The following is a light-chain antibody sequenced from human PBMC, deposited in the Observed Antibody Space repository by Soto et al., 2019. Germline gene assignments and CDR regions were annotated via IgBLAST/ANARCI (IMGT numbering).Light chain of an antibody. CDR3: QQHSYWPWT. J-gene: IGKJ1*01. V-gene: IGKV3-11*01. Sequence: EIVLTQSPATLSLSPGERATLSCRASQSVSSFLAWYQQKPGQAPRLLIYDASNSATGIPARFSGSGSATDFTRTFSCLGLEDFAVYYCQQHSYWPWTFGQGAKVESK. CDR1: QSVSSF. CDR2: DAS.